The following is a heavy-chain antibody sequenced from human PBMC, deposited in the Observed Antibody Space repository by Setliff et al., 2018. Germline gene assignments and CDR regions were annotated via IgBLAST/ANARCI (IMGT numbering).Heavy chain of an antibody. J-gene: IGHJ4*02. CDR2: INHSGST. V-gene: IGHV4-34*01. CDR3: ACLQGGGQDF. D-gene: IGHD3-16*01. CDR1: GGSFSDYH. Sequence: SETLSLTCAASGGSFSDYHWTWIRQPPGKGLEWIGEINHSGSTNYNPSLKSRITVSVDTSKNQFSLKMTSVTAADTAVYYCACLQGGGQDFWGQGTLVTVSS.